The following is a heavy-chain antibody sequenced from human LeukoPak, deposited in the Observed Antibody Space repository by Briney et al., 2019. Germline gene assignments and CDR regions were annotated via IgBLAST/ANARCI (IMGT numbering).Heavy chain of an antibody. Sequence: PSETLSLTCTVSGGSISTYYWTCIRQTPDKGLQFIGSFYHTGSTNYNPSLESAVTISEDTSKNQISLELRSVTAADTAVYYCATSIGWPNVFDHWGQGILVTVSS. CDR1: GGSISTYY. CDR2: FYHTGST. J-gene: IGHJ4*02. CDR3: ATSIGWPNVFDH. V-gene: IGHV4-59*01. D-gene: IGHD2-21*01.